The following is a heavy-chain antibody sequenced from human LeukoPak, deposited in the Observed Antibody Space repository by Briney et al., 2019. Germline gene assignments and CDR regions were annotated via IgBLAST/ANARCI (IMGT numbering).Heavy chain of an antibody. J-gene: IGHJ4*02. V-gene: IGHV4-39*02. CDR3: ARGPVRARYYFDF. CDR2: IFYTGAS. CDR1: GDSISSTLYY. D-gene: IGHD1-1*01. Sequence: SETLSLTCSVSGDSISSTLYYWGWIRQPPGKGLEWIGSIFYTGASSYSPSLKSRVTIFVATSKSHFSLNLRSVSAADTAVYYCARGPVRARYYFDFWGQGTLVTVSS.